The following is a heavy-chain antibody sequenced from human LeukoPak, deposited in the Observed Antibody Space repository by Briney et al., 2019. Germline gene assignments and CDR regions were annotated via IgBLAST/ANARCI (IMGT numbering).Heavy chain of an antibody. CDR2: ISSSGHMI. Sequence: GGSLRLSCAVSGLTFSDYFMSWIRQAPGKGLEWLSYISSSGHMIYDADSVKGRFTISRDNAKNSLYLQIHSLRAEDTAIYFCATNHPSRNDGWPLFDSWGRGTLVTVSS. J-gene: IGHJ4*02. CDR3: ATNHPSRNDGWPLFDS. CDR1: GLTFSDYF. V-gene: IGHV3-11*01. D-gene: IGHD1-1*01.